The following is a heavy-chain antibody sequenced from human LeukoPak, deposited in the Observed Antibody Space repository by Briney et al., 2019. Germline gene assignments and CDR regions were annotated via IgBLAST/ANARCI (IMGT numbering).Heavy chain of an antibody. CDR3: ARDTSPIAARPNRFDR. V-gene: IGHV1-46*01. CDR1: GYTFTSYH. D-gene: IGHD6-6*01. CDR2: INPSGGST. J-gene: IGHJ5*02. Sequence: GASVKVSCKASGYTFTSYHMHWVRQAPGQGLEWMGIINPSGGSTSYAQKFQGRVTMTRDTSTSTVYMELSSLRSEDPAVYYCARDTSPIAARPNRFDRWGQGTLVTVSS.